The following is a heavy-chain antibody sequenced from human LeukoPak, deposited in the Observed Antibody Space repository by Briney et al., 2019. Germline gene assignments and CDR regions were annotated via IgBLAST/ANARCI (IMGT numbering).Heavy chain of an antibody. CDR2: IWYDGSNK. J-gene: IGHJ4*02. Sequence: GGSLRLSCAASGFNFSTYGMHWVRQAPGKGPEWVAVIWYDGSNKYYADSVKGRFTISRDNSKNTLYLQMHSLRAEDTAVYYCARDDTGDWPYYFDYWGQGTLVTVSS. D-gene: IGHD2-21*02. CDR1: GFNFSTYG. CDR3: ARDDTGDWPYYFDY. V-gene: IGHV3-33*01.